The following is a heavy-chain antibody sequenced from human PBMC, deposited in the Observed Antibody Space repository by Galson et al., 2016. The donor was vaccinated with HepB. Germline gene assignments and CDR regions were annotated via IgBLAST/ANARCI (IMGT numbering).Heavy chain of an antibody. CDR2: ISVYNGHA. CDR3: ARLDTTMVLNDY. Sequence: SVKVSCKASGYTFATYGISWVRQAPGQGLEWMGWISVYNGHANYAQKLQGRVTMTTDTSTSTAYMELKSLRSDDTALYFCARLDTTMVLNDYWGQGTLVTVSA. J-gene: IGHJ4*02. D-gene: IGHD5-18*01. V-gene: IGHV1-18*04. CDR1: GYTFATYG.